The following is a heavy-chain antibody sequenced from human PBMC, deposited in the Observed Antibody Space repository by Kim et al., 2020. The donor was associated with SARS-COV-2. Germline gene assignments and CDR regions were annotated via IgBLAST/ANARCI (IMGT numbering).Heavy chain of an antibody. V-gene: IGHV3-53*01. CDR1: GFTVSSNY. J-gene: IGHJ6*01. D-gene: IGHD6-25*01. Sequence: GGSLRLSCAASGFTVSSNYMNWVRQASGKGLEWVSVIYSGGRTSYSDSVKDRLTISRDNSKKTLYLQINSLRAADTAVYYYARGGEQSSSGDYCFGLDV. CDR3: ARGGEQSSSGDYCFGLDV. CDR2: IYSGGRT.